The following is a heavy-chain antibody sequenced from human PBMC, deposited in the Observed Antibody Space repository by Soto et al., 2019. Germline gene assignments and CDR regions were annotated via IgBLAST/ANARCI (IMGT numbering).Heavy chain of an antibody. CDR1: GDSVSSNSAA. CDR3: ARVQYYDFWSGYLLSPGGEYYYMDV. J-gene: IGHJ6*03. Sequence: SQTLSLTCAISGDSVSSNSAAWNWIRQSPSRGLEWLGRTYYRSKWYNDYAVSVKSRITINPDTSKNQFSLQLNSVTPEDTAVYYCARVQYYDFWSGYLLSPGGEYYYMDVWGKGTTVTVSS. V-gene: IGHV6-1*01. D-gene: IGHD3-3*01. CDR2: TYYRSKWYN.